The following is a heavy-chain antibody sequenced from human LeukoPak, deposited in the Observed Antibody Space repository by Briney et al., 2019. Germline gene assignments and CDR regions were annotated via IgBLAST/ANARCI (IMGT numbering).Heavy chain of an antibody. V-gene: IGHV4-4*07. Sequence: PSETLSLTCTVSGDSISSYYWSWIRQPAGKGLEWIGHLYTNGTTNCSPSLKSRVTISVDTSKNQFSLKLSSVTAADTAVYYCARRTAAGKGAFDYWGQGTLVTVSS. CDR2: LYTNGTT. CDR1: GDSISSYY. J-gene: IGHJ4*02. D-gene: IGHD6-13*01. CDR3: ARRTAAGKGAFDY.